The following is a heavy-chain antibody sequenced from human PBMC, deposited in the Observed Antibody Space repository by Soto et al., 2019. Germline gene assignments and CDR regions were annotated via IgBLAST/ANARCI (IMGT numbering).Heavy chain of an antibody. CDR3: ASVPWFGELLHGMDV. Sequence: GGSLRLSCAASGFTFSSYSMNWVRQAPGKGLEWVSSISSSSSYIYYADSVKGRFTISRDNAKDSLYLQMNSLRAEDTAVYYCASVPWFGELLHGMDVWGQGTTVTVSS. V-gene: IGHV3-21*01. CDR1: GFTFSSYS. D-gene: IGHD3-10*01. CDR2: ISSSSSYI. J-gene: IGHJ6*02.